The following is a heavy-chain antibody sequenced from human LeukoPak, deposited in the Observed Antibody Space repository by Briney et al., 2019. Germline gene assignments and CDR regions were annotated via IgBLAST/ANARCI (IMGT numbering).Heavy chain of an antibody. CDR2: ISSSSSYI. J-gene: IGHJ6*02. V-gene: IGHV3-21*01. CDR1: GFTFSSYS. Sequence: PGGSLRLSCAASGFTFSSYSMNWVRQAPGKGLEWVSPISSSSSYIYYADSVKGRFTISRDNAKNSLYLQMNSLRAEDTAVYYCARALQLWLKKDYYYYGMDVWGQGTTVTVSS. CDR3: ARALQLWLKKDYYYYGMDV. D-gene: IGHD5-18*01.